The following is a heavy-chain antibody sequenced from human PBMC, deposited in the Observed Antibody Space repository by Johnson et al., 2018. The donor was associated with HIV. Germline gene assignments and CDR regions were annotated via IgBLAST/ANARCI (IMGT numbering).Heavy chain of an antibody. CDR2: IYSGGST. Sequence: VQLVESGGGLVQPGGSLRLSCAASGFTVSSNYMNWVRQAPGKGLEWVSFIYSGGSTLYADAVKRRFTISRDNAKNTVDLQMNSLRVEDTVVYYCERVLGGVGAFDIWGQGTMVTVSS. CDR3: ERVLGGVGAFDI. CDR1: GFTVSSNY. V-gene: IGHV3-66*01. J-gene: IGHJ3*02. D-gene: IGHD3-16*01.